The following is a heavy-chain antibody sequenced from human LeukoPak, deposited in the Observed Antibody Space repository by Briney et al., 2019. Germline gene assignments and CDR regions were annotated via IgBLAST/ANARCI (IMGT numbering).Heavy chain of an antibody. CDR3: AKDEPVVAATPFDY. J-gene: IGHJ4*02. V-gene: IGHV3-21*04. Sequence: GGSLRLSCAASGFTFSSYSMNWVRQAPEKGLEWVSSISSSSSYIYYADSVKGRFTISRDNAKNSLYLQMNSLRAEDTAVYYCAKDEPVVAATPFDYWGQGTLVTVSS. D-gene: IGHD2-15*01. CDR2: ISSSSSYI. CDR1: GFTFSSYS.